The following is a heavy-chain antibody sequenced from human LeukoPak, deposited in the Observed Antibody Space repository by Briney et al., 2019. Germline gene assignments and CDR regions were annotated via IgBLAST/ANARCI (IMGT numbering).Heavy chain of an antibody. J-gene: IGHJ4*02. V-gene: IGHV3-74*01. CDR1: GFTFSSYW. CDR2: IDTDGSFT. CDR3: IRGTVGAPGNDY. D-gene: IGHD1-26*01. Sequence: PRGSPRLSCAASGFTFSSYWMHWVRQAPGKGLVWVSRIDTDGSFTSYADSVRGRFTISRDNAKNTLYLQMSSLRAEDTAVYYCIRGTVGAPGNDYWGQGTLVTRSS.